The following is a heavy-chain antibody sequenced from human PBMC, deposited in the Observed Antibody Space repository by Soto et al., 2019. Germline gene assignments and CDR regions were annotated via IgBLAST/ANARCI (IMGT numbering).Heavy chain of an antibody. V-gene: IGHV3-23*05. CDR3: ARSDDKDILTGCYN. D-gene: IGHD3-9*01. J-gene: IGHJ4*02. CDR1: GFNFNNYA. Sequence: DVQLLESGGGLIQPGGSLRLSCAASGFNFNNYAMAWVRQAPGKGLEWVSSIGHSGYSINYGDSVKGRFTISRDNSKEMVLLEMNGLRADDTAVYYCARSDDKDILTGCYNWGQGALVTVSS. CDR2: IGHSGYSI.